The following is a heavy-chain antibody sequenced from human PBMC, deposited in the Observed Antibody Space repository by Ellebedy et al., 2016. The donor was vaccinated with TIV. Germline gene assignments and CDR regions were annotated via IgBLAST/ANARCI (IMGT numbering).Heavy chain of an antibody. CDR3: TRAGEKSTKGFDY. CDR1: GFTVSSNY. Sequence: GGSLRLXCAASGFTVSSNYMSWVRQAPGEGLEWVSVIYTGGSTYYADSVKVRFTISRDDSRNTLYLQMNSLRAEDTAVYYCTRAGEKSTKGFDYWGQGTLVTVSS. D-gene: IGHD1-26*01. J-gene: IGHJ4*02. V-gene: IGHV3-53*01. CDR2: IYTGGST.